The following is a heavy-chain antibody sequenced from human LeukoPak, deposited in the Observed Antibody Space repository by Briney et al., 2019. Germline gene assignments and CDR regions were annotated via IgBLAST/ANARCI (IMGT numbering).Heavy chain of an antibody. CDR2: IYPVDSDT. V-gene: IGHV5-51*01. CDR1: GYSFTSNW. D-gene: IGHD4-17*01. Sequence: GESLKISCKGSGYSFTSNWIAWVRQMPGKGLEWMGIIYPVDSDTRYSPSFQGQVTISADKSISTAYLQWSCLKASDTAMYYCARGATVTYELDYWGQGTLVTVSS. J-gene: IGHJ4*02. CDR3: ARGATVTYELDY.